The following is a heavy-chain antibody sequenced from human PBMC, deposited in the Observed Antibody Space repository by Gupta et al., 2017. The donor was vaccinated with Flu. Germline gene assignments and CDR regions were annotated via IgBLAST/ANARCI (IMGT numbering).Heavy chain of an antibody. CDR3: ARDGQGQTYRVWAFDI. D-gene: IGHD6-13*01. Sequence: QVQLQQSAPGLVKPSQTLSLTCVISGDSVSASSSAWNWLRQSPSRGLEWLGRTYYRSRGYNDYGGSVKSRITINPDTSKNQFSLQLNSVTAEDTALYYCARDGQGQTYRVWAFDIWGQGTMVTVSS. V-gene: IGHV6-1*01. J-gene: IGHJ3*02. CDR2: TYYRSRGYN. CDR1: GDSVSASSSA.